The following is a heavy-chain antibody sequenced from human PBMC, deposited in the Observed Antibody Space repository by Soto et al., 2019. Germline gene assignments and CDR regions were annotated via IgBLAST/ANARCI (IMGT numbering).Heavy chain of an antibody. Sequence: GGSLRLSCAASGFTLSDYYMSWIRQAPGRGLEWVSYISSSSSYTNYADSVKGRFTISRDNAKNSLYLQMNSLRAEDTAVYYCARVLAARRESYFDYWGQGTLVTVSS. CDR2: ISSSSSYT. D-gene: IGHD6-6*01. CDR1: GFTLSDYY. J-gene: IGHJ4*02. CDR3: ARVLAARRESYFDY. V-gene: IGHV3-11*06.